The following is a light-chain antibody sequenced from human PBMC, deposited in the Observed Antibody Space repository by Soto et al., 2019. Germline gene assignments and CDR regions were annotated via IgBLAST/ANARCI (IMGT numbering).Light chain of an antibody. Sequence: DIQMTQSPSTLSASAGDRVTITCRASQSVSSWLAWYQQRPGKAPKLLIYDASSLESGVPSRFSGSGSGTEFTLTISSLQPDDFATYYCHQYNSYSPTFGQGTKLEIK. J-gene: IGKJ2*01. CDR2: DAS. CDR1: QSVSSW. CDR3: HQYNSYSPT. V-gene: IGKV1-5*01.